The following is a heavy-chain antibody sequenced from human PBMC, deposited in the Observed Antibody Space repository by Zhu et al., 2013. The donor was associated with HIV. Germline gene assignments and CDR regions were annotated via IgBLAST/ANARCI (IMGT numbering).Heavy chain of an antibody. Sequence: QVQLVQSGAEVKKPGSSVKVSCKASGGTFSSYAISWVRQAPGQGLEWMGGIIPIFGTANYAQKFQGRVTITADESTSTAYMELSSLRSEDTAVYYCARDPGGGCSSTSCYSRSNYYYYYGMDVWGQGTTVTVSS. D-gene: IGHD2-2*01. CDR1: GGTFSSYA. CDR2: IIPIFGTA. J-gene: IGHJ6*02. V-gene: IGHV1-69*01. CDR3: ARDPGGGCSSTSCYSRSNYYYYYGMDV.